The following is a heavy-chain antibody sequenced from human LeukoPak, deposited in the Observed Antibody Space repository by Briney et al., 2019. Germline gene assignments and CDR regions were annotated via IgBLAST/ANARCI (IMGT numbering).Heavy chain of an antibody. CDR2: ISWNSGSI. J-gene: IGHJ4*02. Sequence: GGSLRLSCAASGFTFDDYAMHWVRQAPGKGLEWVSGISWNSGSIGYADSVKGRFTISRDNAKNSLYLEMNSLRAEDTALYYCAKGGAVTSNLFDFWGQGTLVTVSS. D-gene: IGHD4-17*01. V-gene: IGHV3-9*01. CDR1: GFTFDDYA. CDR3: AKGGAVTSNLFDF.